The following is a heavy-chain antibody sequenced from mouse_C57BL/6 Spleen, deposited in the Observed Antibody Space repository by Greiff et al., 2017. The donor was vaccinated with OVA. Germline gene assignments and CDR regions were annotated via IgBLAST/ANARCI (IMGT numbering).Heavy chain of an antibody. Sequence: DVHLVESGGGLVKPGGSLKLSCAASGFTFSSYAMSWVRQTPEKRLEWVATISDGGSYTYYPDNVKGRFTISRDNATNTPYLQLRHLKSEDTAVFYCGREGELGQNGFAYWGQGTLVTVSA. CDR3: GREGELGQNGFAY. V-gene: IGHV5-4*01. CDR1: GFTFSSYA. CDR2: ISDGGSYT. J-gene: IGHJ3*01. D-gene: IGHD3-3*01.